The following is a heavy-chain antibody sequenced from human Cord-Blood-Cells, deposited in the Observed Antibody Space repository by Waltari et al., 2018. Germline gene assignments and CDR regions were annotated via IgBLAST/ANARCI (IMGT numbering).Heavy chain of an antibody. CDR3: ARGSHYYDSSGYYDY. J-gene: IGHJ4*02. CDR1: GGTFSSYA. CDR2: IIPIFGTA. D-gene: IGHD3-22*01. V-gene: IGHV1-69*01. Sequence: AEVKKPGSSVKVSCKASGGTFSSYAISWVRQAPGQGLEWMGGIIPIFGTANYAQKFQGRVTITADEYTSTAYMELSSLRSEDTAVYYCARGSHYYDSSGYYDYWGQGTLVTVSS.